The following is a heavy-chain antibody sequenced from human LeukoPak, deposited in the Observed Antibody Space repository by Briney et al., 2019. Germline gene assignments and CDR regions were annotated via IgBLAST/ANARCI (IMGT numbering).Heavy chain of an antibody. Sequence: PSETLSLTCTVSGGSISSYYWGWIRRPPGKGLEWIGYIYYSGSTNYNPSLKSRVTISVDTSKNQFSLKLSSVTAADTAVYYCARQMDTAMVTGHYYYYMDVWGKGTTVTVSS. CDR3: ARQMDTAMVTGHYYYYMDV. V-gene: IGHV4-59*08. CDR2: IYYSGST. D-gene: IGHD5-18*01. J-gene: IGHJ6*03. CDR1: GGSISSYY.